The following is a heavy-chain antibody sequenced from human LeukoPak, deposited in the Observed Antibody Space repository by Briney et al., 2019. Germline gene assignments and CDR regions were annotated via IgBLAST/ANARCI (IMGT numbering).Heavy chain of an antibody. CDR1: GGSITSGVYS. V-gene: IGHV4-30-2*01. Sequence: SQTLSLTCAVSGGSITSGVYSWSWIRQPPGKGLEWIGYIYHTGSAYYSPSLKSRVTMSVDRSKNQFSLKVSSVTPADTAVYYCARGRRLYSKVLNWFDPWGQGTLVTVSS. J-gene: IGHJ5*02. D-gene: IGHD6-13*01. CDR2: IYHTGSA. CDR3: ARGRRLYSKVLNWFDP.